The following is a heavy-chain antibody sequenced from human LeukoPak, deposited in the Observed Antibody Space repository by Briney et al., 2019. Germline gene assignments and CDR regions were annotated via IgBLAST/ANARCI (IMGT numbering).Heavy chain of an antibody. V-gene: IGHV3-23*01. J-gene: IGHJ3*01. D-gene: IGHD2-2*01. CDR1: GFTFSSYA. CDR2: ISGSGGST. Sequence: GGSLRLSCAASGFTFSSYAMSWVRQAPGKGLEWVSAISGSGGSTYYADSVKGRFTISRDNAKNSLFLQMDSLRGEDTAFYYCARDCTSTSCYHDAFDVWAQGTFVTVSS. CDR3: ARDCTSTSCYHDAFDV.